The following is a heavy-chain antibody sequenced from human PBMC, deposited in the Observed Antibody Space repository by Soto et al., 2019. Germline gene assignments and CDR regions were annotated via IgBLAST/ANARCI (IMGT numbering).Heavy chain of an antibody. V-gene: IGHV1-46*01. Sequence: QVQLVQSGAEVKKPGASVKVSCKASGYTFTSYYMHWVRQAPGQGLEWMGIINPSGGSTSYAQKFQGRGNRTRDASTSTVYRELSSLRSEDTAVYYCARQGILQTAPPFDYWGQGTLVTVSS. CDR2: INPSGGST. J-gene: IGHJ4*02. D-gene: IGHD4-4*01. CDR1: GYTFTSYY. CDR3: ARQGILQTAPPFDY.